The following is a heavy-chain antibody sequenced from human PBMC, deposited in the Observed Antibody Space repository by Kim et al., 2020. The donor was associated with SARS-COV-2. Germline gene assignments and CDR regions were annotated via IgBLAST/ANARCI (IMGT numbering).Heavy chain of an antibody. D-gene: IGHD3-10*01. J-gene: IGHJ4*02. Sequence: YAASVKGRFTISRDDSKNTAYLQMNSLKTEDTAVYYCTRIPPGSYSADFDYWGQGTLVTVSS. V-gene: IGHV3-73*01. CDR3: TRIPPGSYSADFDY.